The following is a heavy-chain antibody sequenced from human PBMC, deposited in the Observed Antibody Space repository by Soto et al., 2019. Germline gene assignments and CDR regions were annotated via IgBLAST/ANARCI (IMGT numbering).Heavy chain of an antibody. CDR3: ARAGIAAAGSGEFAMDV. V-gene: IGHV1-2*02. J-gene: IGHJ6*02. CDR2: INPNSGGT. D-gene: IGHD6-13*01. Sequence: GASVKVSCKASGYTFTDYYIHLVRQAPGQGLEWMGWINPNSGGTKYAQRFQGRVTMTRDTSITTAHMDLIRLNSDDTAVCYCARAGIAAAGSGEFAMDVWGQGTTVTVSS. CDR1: GYTFTDYY.